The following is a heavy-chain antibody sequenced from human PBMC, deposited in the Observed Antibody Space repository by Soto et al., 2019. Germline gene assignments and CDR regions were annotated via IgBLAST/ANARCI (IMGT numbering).Heavy chain of an antibody. V-gene: IGHV4-31*03. CDR3: SRGDY. J-gene: IGHJ4*02. CDR1: GESIDTAGYY. CDR2: IYHSGAT. Sequence: QVQLQESGPRLVRPSQTLSLTCTVSGESIDTAGYYWTWIRQRPGRGLEWLGFIYHSGATYYSSSMKSRLSISIDMSQNQFSLEVTSVTAADTAVYFCSRGDYWGQGMLVTVSS.